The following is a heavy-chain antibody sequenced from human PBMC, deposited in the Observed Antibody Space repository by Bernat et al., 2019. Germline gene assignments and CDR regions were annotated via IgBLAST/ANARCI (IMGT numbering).Heavy chain of an antibody. J-gene: IGHJ4*02. D-gene: IGHD4-11*01. CDR1: GGSFSGYY. Sequence: QVQLQQWGAGLLKPSETLSLTCAVYGGSFSGYYWSWIRQPPGKGLEWIGEINHSGSTNYNPSIKSRVTISVDTSKNQFSLKLSSVIAADTAVYYCASDFAVTGTDYWGQGTLVTVSS. V-gene: IGHV4-34*01. CDR3: ASDFAVTGTDY. CDR2: INHSGST.